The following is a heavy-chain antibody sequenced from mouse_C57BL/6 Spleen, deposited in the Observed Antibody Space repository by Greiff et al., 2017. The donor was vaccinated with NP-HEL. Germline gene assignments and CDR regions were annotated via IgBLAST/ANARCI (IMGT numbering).Heavy chain of an antibody. V-gene: IGHV1-82*01. J-gene: IGHJ3*01. CDR1: GYAFSSSW. CDR2: IYPGDGDT. CDR3: ARRLFAY. D-gene: IGHD6-1*01. Sequence: QVQLQQSGPELVKPGASVKISCKASGYAFSSSWINWVKQRPGKGLEWIGRIYPGDGDTNYNGKFKGKATLTADKSSSTAYMQLSSLTSEDSAVYFCARRLFAYWGQGTLVTVSA.